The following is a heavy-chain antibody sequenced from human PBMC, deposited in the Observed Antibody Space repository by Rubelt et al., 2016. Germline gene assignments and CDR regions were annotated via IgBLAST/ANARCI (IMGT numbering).Heavy chain of an antibody. D-gene: IGHD4-17*01. CDR1: GDSISTYY. V-gene: IGHV4-59*08. Sequence: QVQLQESGPGLVKPSETLSLTCTVSGDSISTYYWSWIRQPPGKGLECIGYIYDSGGTTYNPSLKSRVTISVDTSNNQFAVGVSSVTAADTAVYDCAGHASWSVRAFDIWGQGTMVTVSS. CDR3: AGHASWSVRAFDI. CDR2: IYDSGGT. J-gene: IGHJ3*02.